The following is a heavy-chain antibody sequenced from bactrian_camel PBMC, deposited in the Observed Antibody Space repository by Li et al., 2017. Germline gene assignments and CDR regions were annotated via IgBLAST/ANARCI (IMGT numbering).Heavy chain of an antibody. CDR3: AAGRRQVVAGTGTSYCSLKEYDFNY. CDR1: GNTYSRYC. D-gene: IGHD6*01. Sequence: HVQLVESGGGSVQAGGSLRLSCAASGNTYSRYCMGWFRQGLGREREEVATIKRVSGTTYADSVKGRFTISRDNAKNTLYLQMNSLKPEDTAMYYCAAGRRQVVAGTGTSYCSLKEYDFNYWGQGTQVTVS. J-gene: IGHJ4*01. CDR2: IKRVSGT. V-gene: IGHV3S55*01.